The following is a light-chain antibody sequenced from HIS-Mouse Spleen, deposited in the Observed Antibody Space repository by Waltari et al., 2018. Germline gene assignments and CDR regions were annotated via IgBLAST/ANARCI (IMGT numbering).Light chain of an antibody. CDR1: SSDVGGYNY. CDR3: CSYAGSYTGV. CDR2: DGR. Sequence: QSALTQPRSVSGSPGQSVTISCTGTSSDVGGYNYVSWYQQHPGKAPKRMIYDGRKRTSGVPDRFSGSKSGNTASLTISGLQAEDEADYYCCSYAGSYTGVFGTGTKVTVL. J-gene: IGLJ1*01. V-gene: IGLV2-11*01.